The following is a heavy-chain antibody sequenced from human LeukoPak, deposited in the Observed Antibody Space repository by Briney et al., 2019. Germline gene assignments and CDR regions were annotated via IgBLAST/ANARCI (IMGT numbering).Heavy chain of an antibody. CDR2: IYYSGST. CDR3: ARRGTMTVAGTRDFDY. V-gene: IGHV4-39*01. CDR1: GGSISSSSYY. Sequence: SETLSLTCTLSGGSISSSSYYWGWIRQPPGKRLEWIGSIYYSGSTYYNPSLKSRVTISVDTSKNQFSLKLSSVTAADTAVYYCARRGTMTVAGTRDFDYWGQGTLVTVSS. D-gene: IGHD6-19*01. J-gene: IGHJ4*02.